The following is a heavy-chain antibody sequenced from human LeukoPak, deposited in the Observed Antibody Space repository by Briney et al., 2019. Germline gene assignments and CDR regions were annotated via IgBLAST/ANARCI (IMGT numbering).Heavy chain of an antibody. D-gene: IGHD3-3*01. CDR3: AKDFSWEGTYFWSGPLDY. CDR2: ISSGGGST. Sequence: GGSLRLSCAASGFTFSIYAMNWVRQAPGKGLEWVSSISSGGGSTYYADSVKGRFTISRDNSKNTLYLQMNSLRAEDTAVYYCAKDFSWEGTYFWSGPLDYWGQGTLVTVSS. CDR1: GFTFSIYA. J-gene: IGHJ4*02. V-gene: IGHV3-23*01.